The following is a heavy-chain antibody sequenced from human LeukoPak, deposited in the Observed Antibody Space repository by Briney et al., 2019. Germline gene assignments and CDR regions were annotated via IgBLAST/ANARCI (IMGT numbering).Heavy chain of an antibody. Sequence: GGSLRLSCAASGFTFSTYAMSWVRQAPGKGLEWVSAISGTGYATYYADSVKGRFTISRDNAKNSLYLQMNSLRAEDTAVYYCAREWLVHWDYWGQGTLVTVSS. CDR3: AREWLVHWDY. CDR1: GFTFSTYA. V-gene: IGHV3-23*01. D-gene: IGHD6-19*01. J-gene: IGHJ4*02. CDR2: ISGTGYAT.